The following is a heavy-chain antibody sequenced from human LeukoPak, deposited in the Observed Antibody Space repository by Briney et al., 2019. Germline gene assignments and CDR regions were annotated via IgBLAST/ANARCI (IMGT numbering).Heavy chain of an antibody. CDR1: AFIFSGHW. Sequence: GGSLRLSCEGSAFIFSGHWMNWVRQTPGKGLEWVSSISGSGGNTYYADSVKGRFTISRDNSKNTLYQQMNSLRAEDTAVYYCARDSRGATMDYWGQGTLVTVSS. D-gene: IGHD1-26*01. CDR3: ARDSRGATMDY. J-gene: IGHJ4*02. CDR2: ISGSGGNT. V-gene: IGHV3-23*01.